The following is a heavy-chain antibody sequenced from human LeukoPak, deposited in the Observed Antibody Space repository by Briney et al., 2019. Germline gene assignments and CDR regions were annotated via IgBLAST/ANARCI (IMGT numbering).Heavy chain of an antibody. CDR1: GGSISSSSYY. CDR3: ARREYYDSSGYR. J-gene: IGHJ4*02. V-gene: IGHV4-39*01. D-gene: IGHD3-22*01. Sequence: SETLSLTCTVSGGSISSSSYYWGWIRQPPGKGLEWIGSIYNSGSTYYNPSLKSRVTISVDTSKNQFSLKLSSVTAADTAVYFCARREYYDSSGYRWGQGTLVTVSP. CDR2: IYNSGST.